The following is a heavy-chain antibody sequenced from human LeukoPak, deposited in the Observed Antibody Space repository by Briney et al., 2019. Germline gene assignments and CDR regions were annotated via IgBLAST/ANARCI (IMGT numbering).Heavy chain of an antibody. CDR1: GVSIRSSYYY. J-gene: IGHJ6*02. CDR3: ASSPRGYSGYVSVCGMDV. CDR2: IYDSGST. D-gene: IGHD5-12*01. Sequence: SETLSLTCTVSGVSIRSSYYYWGWIRQPPGKGLEWIGSIYDSGSTYYNPSLKSRVTISVDTSKNQFSLKLNSVTAADTAVYYCASSPRGYSGYVSVCGMDVWGQGTTVTVSS. V-gene: IGHV4-39*01.